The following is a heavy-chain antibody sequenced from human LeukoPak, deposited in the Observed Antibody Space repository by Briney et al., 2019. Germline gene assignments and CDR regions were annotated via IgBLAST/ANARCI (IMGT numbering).Heavy chain of an antibody. V-gene: IGHV4-38-2*02. CDR2: IYHNGST. J-gene: IGHJ4*02. CDR1: GYSISSGYY. D-gene: IGHD3-10*01. Sequence: SETLSLTCTVSGYSISSGYYWGWIRQPPGRGLEWIGSIYHNGSTYYNPSLKSRVSISVDTSKNQFSLKLSSVTAADTAVYYCASGTGRNYYGSDYWGQGTLVTVSS. CDR3: ASGTGRNYYGSDY.